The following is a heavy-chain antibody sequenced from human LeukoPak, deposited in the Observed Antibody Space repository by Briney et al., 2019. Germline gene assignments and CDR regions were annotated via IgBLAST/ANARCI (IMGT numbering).Heavy chain of an antibody. CDR3: ARGYGDSPSDY. Sequence: PGGSLRLSCAASGFTFSSYAMHWVRQAPGKGLEWVAVISYDGSNKYYADSVKGRFTISRDNSKNTLYLQMNSLRAEDTAVYYRARGYGDSPSDYWGQGTLVTVSS. V-gene: IGHV3-30-3*01. CDR2: ISYDGSNK. J-gene: IGHJ4*02. CDR1: GFTFSSYA. D-gene: IGHD4-17*01.